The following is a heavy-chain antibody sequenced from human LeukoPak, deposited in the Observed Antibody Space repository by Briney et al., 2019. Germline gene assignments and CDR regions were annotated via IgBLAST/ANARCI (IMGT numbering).Heavy chain of an antibody. D-gene: IGHD5-24*01. CDR1: GYSISSGYY. CDR2: IYHSGST. CDR3: AKRDGYKDPYWYFDL. J-gene: IGHJ2*01. V-gene: IGHV4-38-2*01. Sequence: SETLSLTCAVSGYSISSGYYWGWIRQPPGKGLEWIGSIYHSGSTYYNPSLKSRVTISVDTSKNQFSLKLSSVTAADTAVYYCAKRDGYKDPYWYFDLWGRGTLVTVSS.